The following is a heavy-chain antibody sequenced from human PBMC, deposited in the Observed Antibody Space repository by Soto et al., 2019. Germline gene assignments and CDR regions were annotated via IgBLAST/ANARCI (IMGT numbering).Heavy chain of an antibody. V-gene: IGHV1-46*01. J-gene: IGHJ6*02. Sequence: ASVKVSCKASGYTFTSYYMHWVRQAPGQGLEWMGIINPSGGSTSYAQKFQGRVTMTRDTSTSTVYMELSSLRSEDTAVYYCARTPTTRVAAAYYYYGMDVWGQGTTVTVSS. CDR1: GYTFTSYY. CDR2: INPSGGST. D-gene: IGHD4-4*01. CDR3: ARTPTTRVAAAYYYYGMDV.